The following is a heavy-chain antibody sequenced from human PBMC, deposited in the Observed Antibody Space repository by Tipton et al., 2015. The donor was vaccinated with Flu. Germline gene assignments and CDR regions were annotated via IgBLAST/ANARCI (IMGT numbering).Heavy chain of an antibody. Sequence: TLSLTCTVSGGSISSYYWSWIRQPPGKGLEWIGYIYYSGSTYYNPSLKSRVTISVDTSKNQFSLKLSSVTAADTAVYYCARLRGYCSSTSCSYYYYYYHMDVWGKGTTVTVSS. D-gene: IGHD2-2*01. V-gene: IGHV4-59*04. CDR1: GGSISSYY. J-gene: IGHJ6*03. CDR3: ARLRGYCSSTSCSYYYYYYHMDV. CDR2: IYYSGST.